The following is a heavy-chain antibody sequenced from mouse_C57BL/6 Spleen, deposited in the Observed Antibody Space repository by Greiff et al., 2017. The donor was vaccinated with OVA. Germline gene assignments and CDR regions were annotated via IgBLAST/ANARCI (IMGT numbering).Heavy chain of an antibody. CDR2: IYPGDGDT. CDR1: GYAFSSSW. J-gene: IGHJ1*03. D-gene: IGHD1-1*01. CDR3: ARESDYYGSSYWYFDV. V-gene: IGHV1-82*01. Sequence: VQLQQSGPELVKPGASVKISCKASGYAFSSSWMNWVKQRPGKGLEWIGRIYPGDGDTNYNGKFKGKATLTADKSSSTAYMQLSSLTSEDSAVYFCARESDYYGSSYWYFDVWGTGTTVTVSS.